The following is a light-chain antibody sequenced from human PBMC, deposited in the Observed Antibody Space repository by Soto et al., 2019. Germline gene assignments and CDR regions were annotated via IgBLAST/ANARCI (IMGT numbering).Light chain of an antibody. CDR3: QQSYSNTWT. CDR1: QTIGTW. J-gene: IGKJ1*01. CDR2: AAS. Sequence: IQMTQSPSTQPGSVRDRVIITCRASQTIGTWLAWYQQKPGKAPELLIYAASTLKSGVPSRFSGSGSGTEFTLTISSLQPEDFATYSCQQSYSNTWTFGQGTKVDIK. V-gene: IGKV1-5*03.